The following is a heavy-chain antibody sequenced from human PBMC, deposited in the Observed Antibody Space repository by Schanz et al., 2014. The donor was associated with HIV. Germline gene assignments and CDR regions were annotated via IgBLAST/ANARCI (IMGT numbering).Heavy chain of an antibody. CDR2: INPNSGGT. CDR1: GHPFTGYY. V-gene: IGHV1-2*02. Sequence: QVQLVQSGPEVRKPGASVKVSCKAPGHPFTGYYMHWVRQAPGQGLEWMGWINPNSGGTNYAQKFQGRVTMTRDTSISTAYMELSRLRSDDTAVYYCASDLSVYSSSSSVWGQGTTVTVSS. D-gene: IGHD6-13*01. J-gene: IGHJ6*02. CDR3: ASDLSVYSSSSSV.